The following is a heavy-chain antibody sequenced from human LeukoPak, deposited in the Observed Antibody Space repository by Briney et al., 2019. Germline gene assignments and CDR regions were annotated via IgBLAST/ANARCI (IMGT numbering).Heavy chain of an antibody. J-gene: IGHJ1*01. Sequence: PGGSLRLSCAASGFIFSSYAMSWVRQAPGKGLEWVSAISGSGGSTYYADSVKGRFTISRDNSKNTLYLQMNSLRAEDTAVYYCAKSDGDAEYFQHWGQGTLVTVSS. CDR1: GFIFSSYA. V-gene: IGHV3-23*01. CDR2: ISGSGGST. CDR3: AKSDGDAEYFQH.